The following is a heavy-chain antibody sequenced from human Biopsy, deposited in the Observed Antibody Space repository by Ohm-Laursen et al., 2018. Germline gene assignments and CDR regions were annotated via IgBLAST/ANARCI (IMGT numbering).Heavy chain of an antibody. CDR2: VYNGGIT. D-gene: IGHD3-3*01. CDR1: GGSIISYY. J-gene: IGHJ5*02. CDR3: ARTPRDSFWSGSYKRGLWFDP. V-gene: IGHV4-59*01. Sequence: GTLSLTCHVSGGSIISYYWTWIRQPPGKGLEWIGHVYNGGITNYNPSLKSRVTISKDTSKNQFSLQVNSVTAADTAVYYCARTPRDSFWSGSYKRGLWFDPWGQGTLVTVSS.